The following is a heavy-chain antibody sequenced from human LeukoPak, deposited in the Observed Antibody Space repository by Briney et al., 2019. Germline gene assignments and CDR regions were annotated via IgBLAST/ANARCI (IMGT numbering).Heavy chain of an antibody. V-gene: IGHV4-4*07. CDR1: GGSISSYY. D-gene: IGHD3-10*01. CDR2: IYTSGST. CDR3: ARDRTDYYGTRNWFDP. Sequence: SETLSLTCTVSGGSISSYYWSWIRQPAGKGLEWIGRIYTSGSTNYNPSLKSRVTMSVDTSKNQFSLKLSSVTAADTAVYYCARDRTDYYGTRNWFDPWGQGTLVTVSS. J-gene: IGHJ5*02.